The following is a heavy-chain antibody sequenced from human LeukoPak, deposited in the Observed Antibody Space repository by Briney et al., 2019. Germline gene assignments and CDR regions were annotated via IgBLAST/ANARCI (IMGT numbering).Heavy chain of an antibody. CDR3: GKRAYGGNSGPTDY. CDR2: INPNSGGT. CDR1: GYTFTCYY. D-gene: IGHD4-23*01. Sequence: ASVKVSCKASGYTFTCYYMHWVRQAPGQGLEWMGWINPNSGGTNYAQKFQGRVNMTRDTSISTAYMELSRLRSDDTAVYYCGKRAYGGNSGPTDYWGQGTLVTVSS. V-gene: IGHV1-2*02. J-gene: IGHJ4*02.